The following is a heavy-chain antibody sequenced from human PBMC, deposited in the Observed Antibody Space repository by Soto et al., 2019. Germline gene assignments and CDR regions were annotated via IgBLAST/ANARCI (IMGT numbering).Heavy chain of an antibody. CDR2: ISGSGGRT. D-gene: IGHD3-9*01. CDR1: GFTFNIYA. J-gene: IGHJ1*01. CDR3: AKLNDYDILTGYRSEYFQH. V-gene: IGHV3-23*01. Sequence: EVQLLESGGGLVQPGGSLRLSCAASGFTFNIYAMTWVRQAPGKGLEWVSGISGSGGRTYYADSVKGRFTISRDNSKNTRDLQMNSLRAEDTAVYYCAKLNDYDILTGYRSEYFQHWGQGTLVTVSS.